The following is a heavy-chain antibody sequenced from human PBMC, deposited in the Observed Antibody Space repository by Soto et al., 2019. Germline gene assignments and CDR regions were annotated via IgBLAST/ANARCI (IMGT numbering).Heavy chain of an antibody. Sequence: QVQLVQSGAEVKKPGSSVKVSCKASGGTFSSYAISWVRQAPGQGLEWMGGIIPIFGTANYAQKFQGRVTITADKSTSTAYMELSSLRAEDTALYYCARDSGIGVVPAAIGDGYFDLWGRGTLVTVSS. CDR2: IIPIFGTA. CDR1: GGTFSSYA. CDR3: ARDSGIGVVPAAIGDGYFDL. V-gene: IGHV1-69*06. J-gene: IGHJ2*01. D-gene: IGHD2-2*02.